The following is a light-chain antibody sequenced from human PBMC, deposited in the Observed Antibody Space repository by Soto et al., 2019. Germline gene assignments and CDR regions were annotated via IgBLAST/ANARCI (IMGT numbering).Light chain of an antibody. CDR3: MQGTYAPKT. Sequence: EVVMTQSPLSLPVTLGQPASISCRSSPSLVHSNGNTFLTWFQQRPGQSPRRLIYKVSIRDSGVSDRFSGSGSGTDFTLKISRVEAEDVGVYYGMQGTYAPKTFGQGTMVEI. CDR2: KVS. CDR1: PSLVHSNGNTF. J-gene: IGKJ1*01. V-gene: IGKV2-30*02.